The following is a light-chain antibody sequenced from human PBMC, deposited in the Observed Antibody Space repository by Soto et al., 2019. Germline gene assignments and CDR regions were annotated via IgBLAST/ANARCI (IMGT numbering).Light chain of an antibody. Sequence: DIQMTQSPSSLSASVGDRVTITCRASQSISSYLNWYQQKPGKAPKLLIYAASSLQSGVPSRFSGSGSGTDLTLTISSLKNEDFETYYCQQSYSTLSFGPGTKVDIK. CDR3: QQSYSTLS. CDR2: AAS. V-gene: IGKV1-39*01. J-gene: IGKJ3*01. CDR1: QSISSY.